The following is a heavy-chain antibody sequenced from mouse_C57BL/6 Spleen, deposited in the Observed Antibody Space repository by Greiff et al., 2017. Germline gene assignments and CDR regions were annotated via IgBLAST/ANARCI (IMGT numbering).Heavy chain of an antibody. Sequence: VQLQQSGAELVKPGASVKISCKASGYAFSSYWMNWVKQRPGKGLEWIGQIYPGDGDTNYNGKFKGKAKLTADKSSSTAYMQLSSLTSEDSAVYFCARESYGYDDFDYWGQGTTLTVSS. V-gene: IGHV1-80*01. D-gene: IGHD2-2*01. J-gene: IGHJ2*01. CDR3: ARESYGYDDFDY. CDR2: IYPGDGDT. CDR1: GYAFSSYW.